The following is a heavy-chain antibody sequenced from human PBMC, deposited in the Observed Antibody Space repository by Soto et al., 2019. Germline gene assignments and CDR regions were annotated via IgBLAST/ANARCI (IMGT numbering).Heavy chain of an antibody. CDR1: GFSLSNARMG. D-gene: IGHD2-15*01. V-gene: IGHV2-26*01. CDR2: IFSNDEK. CDR3: ARIRWVRGYCSGGSCYWLDY. Sequence: QVTLKESGPVLVKPTETLTLTCTVSGFSLSNARMGVSWIRQPPGKALEWLAHIFSNDEKSYSTSLKSRLTISKDTSKSQVVLTMTNMDPVDTATYYCARIRWVRGYCSGGSCYWLDYRGQGTLVTVSS. J-gene: IGHJ4*02.